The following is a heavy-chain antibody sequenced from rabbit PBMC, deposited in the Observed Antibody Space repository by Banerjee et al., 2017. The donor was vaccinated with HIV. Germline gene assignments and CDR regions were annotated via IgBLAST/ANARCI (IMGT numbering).Heavy chain of an antibody. J-gene: IGHJ5*01. D-gene: IGHD8-1*01. CDR3: ARAGNSYPDWLDR. Sequence: QEQLEESGGDLVKPEGSLTLTCTASGFSFSNKYVMCWVRQAPGKGLEWIAYIYGGSSDNTYYASWAKGRFTISKTSSTTVTLQMTSLTAADTATYFCARAGNSYPDWLDRRGQGTLVTVS. CDR2: IYGGSSDNT. V-gene: IGHV1S45*01. CDR1: GFSFSNKYV.